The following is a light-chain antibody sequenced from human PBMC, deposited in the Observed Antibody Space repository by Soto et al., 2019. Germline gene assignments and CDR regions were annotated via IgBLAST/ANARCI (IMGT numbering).Light chain of an antibody. CDR2: VAS. J-gene: IGKJ4*01. CDR1: QSVGRF. V-gene: IGKV1-39*01. Sequence: DIQMTQSPSSLSASVGDRVTITCRASQSVGRFLNWYQQEPGKAPTVLINVASTLRSGVPSRFSGSGSGTDFNLTINSLQPEDFATYFCQQSFTTPLTFGGGTKVDIK. CDR3: QQSFTTPLT.